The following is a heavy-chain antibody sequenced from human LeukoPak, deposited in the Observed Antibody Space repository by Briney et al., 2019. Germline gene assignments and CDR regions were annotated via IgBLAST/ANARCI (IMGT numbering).Heavy chain of an antibody. CDR2: IYCSGST. Sequence: PSETLSLTCSVSGGSISSYYWNWIRQPPGKGLEWIGYIYCSGSTKYNPSLKSRVTISVDTSKNQFSLKLSSVTAADTAVYYCASTFQGNFDYWGQGTLVTVSS. D-gene: IGHD2/OR15-2a*01. CDR1: GGSISSYY. CDR3: ASTFQGNFDY. J-gene: IGHJ4*02. V-gene: IGHV4-59*01.